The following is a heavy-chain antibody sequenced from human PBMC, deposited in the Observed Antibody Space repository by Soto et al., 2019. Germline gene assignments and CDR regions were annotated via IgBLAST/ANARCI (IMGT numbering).Heavy chain of an antibody. V-gene: IGHV4-59*08. CDR1: GGSISSYY. J-gene: IGHJ4*02. D-gene: IGHD4-17*01. Sequence: QVQLQESGPGLVKPSETLSLTCTVSGGSISSYYWSWIRQPPGKGLEWIGYIYYSGSTNYNPSLKSRVTIAVDPSKNQFSLKLSSVTAPDTAVYYCARRYGRYFDYWGQGTLVTVSS. CDR3: ARRYGRYFDY. CDR2: IYYSGST.